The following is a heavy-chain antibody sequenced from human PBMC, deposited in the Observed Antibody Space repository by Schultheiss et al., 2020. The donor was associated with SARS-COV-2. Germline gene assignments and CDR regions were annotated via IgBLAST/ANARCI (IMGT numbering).Heavy chain of an antibody. V-gene: IGHV3-30*18. Sequence: GGSLRLSCAASGFTFSSYGMHWVRQAPGKGLEWVAVISYDGSNKYYADSVKGRFTISRDNSKNTLYLQMNSLRAEDTAVYYCAKGYSGYDSYYGMDVWGQGTTVTVS. D-gene: IGHD5-12*01. CDR3: AKGYSGYDSYYGMDV. J-gene: IGHJ6*02. CDR1: GFTFSSYG. CDR2: ISYDGSNK.